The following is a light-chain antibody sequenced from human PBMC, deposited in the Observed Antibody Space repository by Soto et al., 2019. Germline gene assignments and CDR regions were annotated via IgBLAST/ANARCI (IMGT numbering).Light chain of an antibody. Sequence: QSALTQPASVSGSPGQSMTISCTGTSSDVGGYNYVSWYQQHPGKAPKLMIYEVSTRPSGVSNRFSGSKSGNTASLTISGLQGEDEADYYCSSYTSSSTLEFGGGTKVTVL. CDR3: SSYTSSSTLE. V-gene: IGLV2-14*01. CDR1: SSDVGGYNY. CDR2: EVS. J-gene: IGLJ2*01.